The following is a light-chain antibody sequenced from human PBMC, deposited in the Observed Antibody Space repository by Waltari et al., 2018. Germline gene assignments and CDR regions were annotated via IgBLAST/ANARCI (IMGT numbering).Light chain of an antibody. J-gene: IGKJ1*01. Sequence: EIVLTQSPATLSLSPGERATLSCRASQSVSSYLAWYQQKPGQAPRLLIYDASNRATGIPARFIGIGSGTVFTLTISTLEPEDFAFYYCQQRSNWPPTFGQGTKVEIK. CDR3: QQRSNWPPT. CDR1: QSVSSY. V-gene: IGKV3-11*01. CDR2: DAS.